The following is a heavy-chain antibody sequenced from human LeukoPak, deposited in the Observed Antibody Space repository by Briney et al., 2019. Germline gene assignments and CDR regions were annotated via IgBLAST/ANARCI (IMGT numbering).Heavy chain of an antibody. CDR3: AKDMKDSYVVPAATFDY. Sequence: GGSLRLSCAASGFTFSSYAMSWVRQAPGKGLEWVSAISGSGGSTYYADSVKGRFTISRDNSKNTLYLQMNSLRAEDTAVYYCAKDMKDSYVVPAATFDYWGQGTLVTVSS. J-gene: IGHJ4*02. CDR1: GFTFSSYA. V-gene: IGHV3-23*01. CDR2: ISGSGGST. D-gene: IGHD2-2*01.